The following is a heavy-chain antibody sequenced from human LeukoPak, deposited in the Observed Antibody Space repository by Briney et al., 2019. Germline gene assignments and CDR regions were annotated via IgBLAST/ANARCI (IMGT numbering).Heavy chain of an antibody. CDR3: SKGGPHTVTTYRWFDP. CDR2: INHSGST. CDR1: GGSFIGYY. D-gene: IGHD4-17*01. J-gene: IGHJ5*02. V-gene: IGHV4-34*01. Sequence: SETLSLTCAVYGGSFIGYYWSWIRQPPGKGLEWIGEINHSGSTNYNPSPKSRVTISVDTSKNQFSLKLNSVTAADTAVYYCSKGGPHTVTTYRWFDPWGQGTLVTVSS.